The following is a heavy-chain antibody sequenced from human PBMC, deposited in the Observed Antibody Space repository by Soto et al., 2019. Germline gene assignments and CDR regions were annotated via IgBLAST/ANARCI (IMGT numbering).Heavy chain of an antibody. CDR3: ASEGTDIVVVPAAAYYYYGMDV. CDR1: GGTFSSYA. D-gene: IGHD2-2*01. J-gene: IGHJ6*01. Sequence: SVKVSCKASGGTFSSYAISWVRQAPGQGLEWTGGIIPIFGTANYAQKFQGRVTITADESTSTAYMELSSLRSEDTAVYYCASEGTDIVVVPAAAYYYYGMDVWGQGTTVTVS. V-gene: IGHV1-69*13. CDR2: IIPIFGTA.